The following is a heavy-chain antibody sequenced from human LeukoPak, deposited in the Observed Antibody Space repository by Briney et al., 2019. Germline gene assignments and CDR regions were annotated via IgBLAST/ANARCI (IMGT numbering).Heavy chain of an antibody. CDR2: IYSGGST. V-gene: IGHV3-53*05. CDR1: GFTVSSNY. CDR3: AKDLVSGYTMGTFDI. Sequence: GGSLRLSCAASGFTVSSNYMSWVRQAPGKGLEWVSVIYSGGSTYYADSVKGRFTISRDNSKNTLYLQMNSLRAEDTAVYYCAKDLVSGYTMGTFDIWGQGTMVTVSS. D-gene: IGHD3-22*01. J-gene: IGHJ3*02.